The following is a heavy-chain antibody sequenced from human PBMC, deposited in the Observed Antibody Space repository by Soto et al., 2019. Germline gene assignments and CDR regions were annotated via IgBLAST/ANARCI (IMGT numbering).Heavy chain of an antibody. CDR1: GFSLSTSGVG. CDR3: AHVYGGYDNFDY. Sequence: QITLKESGPTLVKPTQTLTLTCTFSGFSLSTSGVGVGWIRQPPGKALEWLALIYWDDDKRYSPSLKSRLTITKDTSKNQVVHTMTNMDPVDTATYYCAHVYGGYDNFDYWGQGTLVTVSS. V-gene: IGHV2-5*02. CDR2: IYWDDDK. J-gene: IGHJ4*02. D-gene: IGHD5-12*01.